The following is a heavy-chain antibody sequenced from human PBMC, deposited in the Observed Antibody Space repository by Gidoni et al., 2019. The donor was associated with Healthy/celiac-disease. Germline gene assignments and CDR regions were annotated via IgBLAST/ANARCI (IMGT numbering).Heavy chain of an antibody. Sequence: QVQLQESGPGLVKPSQTLSLTCTVSGGSISSGDYYWSWIRQPPGKGLEWIGYIYYSGSTYYNPSLKSRVTISVDTSKNQFSLKLSSVTAADTAVYYCARGYCSGGSCYAGDWFDPWGQGTLVTVSS. CDR3: ARGYCSGGSCYAGDWFDP. D-gene: IGHD2-15*01. CDR1: GGSISSGDYY. J-gene: IGHJ5*02. V-gene: IGHV4-30-4*01. CDR2: IYYSGST.